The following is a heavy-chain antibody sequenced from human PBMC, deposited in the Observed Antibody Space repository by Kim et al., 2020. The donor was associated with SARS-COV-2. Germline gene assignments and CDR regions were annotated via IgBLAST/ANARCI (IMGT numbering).Heavy chain of an antibody. CDR3: AKDGNYDYVWGSYRYYFDY. D-gene: IGHD3-16*02. J-gene: IGHJ4*02. V-gene: IGHV3-23*01. Sequence: GRFTISRDNSKNTLYLQMNSLRAEDTAVYYCAKDGNYDYVWGSYRYYFDYWGQGTLVTVSS.